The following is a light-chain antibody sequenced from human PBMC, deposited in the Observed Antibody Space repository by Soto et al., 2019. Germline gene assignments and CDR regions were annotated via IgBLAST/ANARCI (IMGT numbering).Light chain of an antibody. CDR1: QSVSNN. J-gene: IGKJ1*01. Sequence: ELVLPQSPGTLSLSPGERATLSCRASQSVSNNLAWYQQIPGQAPRLLIYGASTRATGIPARFGGSGSGTEFTLAISSLQSEDFAVYYCQQYNDWPQTCGLGTKVEIK. CDR2: GAS. V-gene: IGKV3-15*01. CDR3: QQYNDWPQT.